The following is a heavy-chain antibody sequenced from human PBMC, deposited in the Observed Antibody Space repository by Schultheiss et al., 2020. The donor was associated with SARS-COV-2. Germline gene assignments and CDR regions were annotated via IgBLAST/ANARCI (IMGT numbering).Heavy chain of an antibody. V-gene: IGHV3-74*01. CDR1: GFTFSSYW. J-gene: IGHJ4*02. D-gene: IGHD1-26*01. Sequence: GGSLRLSCAASGFTFSSYWMHWVRQAPGKGLVWVARVNTDGSDKSYADTVKGRFTISRDNSKNTLYLQMNSLRAEDTAVYYCARLGGRGIIAADSWGRGTLVTVSS. CDR3: ARLGGRGIIAADS. CDR2: VNTDGSDK.